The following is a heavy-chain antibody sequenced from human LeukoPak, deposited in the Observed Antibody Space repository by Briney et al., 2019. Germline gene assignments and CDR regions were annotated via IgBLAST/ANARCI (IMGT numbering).Heavy chain of an antibody. CDR3: ATHSGSFRYYFDY. J-gene: IGHJ4*02. D-gene: IGHD1-26*01. Sequence: PGGSLGLSCAASGFTFSSYAMSWVRQAPGKGLEWVSGISGSGVSTCYADSVEGRLTISRDNSKNTLYLQMNSLRVEDTAVYYCATHSGSFRYYFDYWGQGTLVTVSS. CDR2: ISGSGVST. CDR1: GFTFSSYA. V-gene: IGHV3-23*01.